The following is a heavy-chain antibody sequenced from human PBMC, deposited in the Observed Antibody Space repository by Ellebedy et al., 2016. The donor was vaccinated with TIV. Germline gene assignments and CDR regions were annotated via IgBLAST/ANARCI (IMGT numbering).Heavy chain of an antibody. Sequence: GGSLRLSXAASGFTFSSYSMNWVRQAPGKGLEWVSYISSSSSTIYYADSVKGRFTISRDNVKNSLYLQMNSLRAEDTAVYYCAREYYDSSGYYDYWGQGTLVTVSS. J-gene: IGHJ4*02. D-gene: IGHD3-22*01. CDR2: ISSSSSTI. CDR3: AREYYDSSGYYDY. V-gene: IGHV3-48*04. CDR1: GFTFSSYS.